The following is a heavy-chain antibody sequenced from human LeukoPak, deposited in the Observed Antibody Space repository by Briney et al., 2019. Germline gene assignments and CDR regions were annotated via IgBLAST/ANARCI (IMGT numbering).Heavy chain of an antibody. Sequence: SETLSLTCTASGGSISSYYWSWLRQPPGKGLEWIGYIYYSGSTNYNPSLKSRVTISVDTSKNQFSLKLSSVTAADTAVYYCARLVSGFGELNFDYWGQGTLVTVSS. CDR2: IYYSGST. J-gene: IGHJ4*02. V-gene: IGHV4-59*08. CDR3: ARLVSGFGELNFDY. D-gene: IGHD3-10*01. CDR1: GGSISSYY.